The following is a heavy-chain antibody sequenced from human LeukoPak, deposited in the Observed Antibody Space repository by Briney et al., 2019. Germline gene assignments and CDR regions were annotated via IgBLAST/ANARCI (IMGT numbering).Heavy chain of an antibody. CDR2: INHSGST. CDR3: ARGMIVVPAAIHFDY. Sequence: SETLPLTCTVSGGSFSGYYWSWIRQPPGKGLEWIGEINHSGSTNYNPSLKSRVTISVDTSKNQFSLELSSVTAADTAVYYCARGMIVVPAAIHFDYWGQGTLVTVSS. CDR1: GGSFSGYY. D-gene: IGHD2-2*01. J-gene: IGHJ4*02. V-gene: IGHV4-34*01.